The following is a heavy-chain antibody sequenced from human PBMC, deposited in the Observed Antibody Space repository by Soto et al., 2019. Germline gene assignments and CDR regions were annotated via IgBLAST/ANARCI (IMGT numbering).Heavy chain of an antibody. CDR3: ARERGRGVPSAYDAFDI. D-gene: IGHD5-12*01. Sequence: ASVKVSCKASGYTFTSYDISWVRQAPGQGLEWMGWISAYNGNTNYAQKLQGRVTMTTDTSTSTAYMELRSLRSDDTAVYYCARERGRGVPSAYDAFDIWGQGTMVTVSS. J-gene: IGHJ3*02. V-gene: IGHV1-18*01. CDR2: ISAYNGNT. CDR1: GYTFTSYD.